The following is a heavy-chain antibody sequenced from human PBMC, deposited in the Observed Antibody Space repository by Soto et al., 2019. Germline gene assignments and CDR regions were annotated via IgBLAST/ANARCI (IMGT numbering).Heavy chain of an antibody. J-gene: IGHJ5*02. CDR2: IYYSGST. CDR1: GGSISSGGYY. D-gene: IGHD2-21*01. V-gene: IGHV4-31*03. Sequence: SETLSLTCTVSGGSISSGGYYWSWIRQHPGKGLEWIGYIYYSGSTYYNPSLKSRVTISVDTSKNQFSLKLSSVTAADTAVYYCARRGGGVDSNWFDPWGQGTLVTVSS. CDR3: ARRGGGVDSNWFDP.